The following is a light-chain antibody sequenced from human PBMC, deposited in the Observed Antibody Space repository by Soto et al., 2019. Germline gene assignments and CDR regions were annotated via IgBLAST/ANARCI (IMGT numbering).Light chain of an antibody. Sequence: QSVLTQPASVSGSPRHSITIFCTGPSSDVGGYDYVSWYQHHPGKAPKLMIYDVSNRPSGVSNRFSGSKSGNTASLTISGLQSEDEDDYYCSSYTSNSLYVFGTGNKVT. J-gene: IGLJ1*01. CDR1: SSDVGGYDY. CDR2: DVS. V-gene: IGLV2-14*03. CDR3: SSYTSNSLYV.